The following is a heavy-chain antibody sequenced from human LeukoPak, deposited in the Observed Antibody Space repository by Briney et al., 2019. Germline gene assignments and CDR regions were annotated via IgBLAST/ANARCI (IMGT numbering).Heavy chain of an antibody. CDR3: ARGNAFDI. Sequence: SETLSLTCAVYGGSFSGYYWSWIRQPPGKGLEWIGEINHSGSTNYNPSLKSRVTISVDTSKNQFSLKLSSVTAADTAVYYCARGNAFDIWGQGTMVTVSS. CDR1: GGSFSGYY. V-gene: IGHV4-34*01. J-gene: IGHJ3*02. CDR2: INHSGST.